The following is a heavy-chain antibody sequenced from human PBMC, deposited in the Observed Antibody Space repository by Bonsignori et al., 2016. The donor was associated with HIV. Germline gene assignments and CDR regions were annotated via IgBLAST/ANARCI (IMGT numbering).Heavy chain of an antibody. D-gene: IGHD2/OR15-2a*01. CDR1: GGPSVLIT. CDR2: SIIREKP. J-gene: IGHJ6*02. Sequence: QVQLQQWGAGLLKPSETLSLTCAVYGGPSVLITGVGYGRLQGRDWNGLGKSIIREKPTSTPPKGSVALSVDTSKNQISLRLRSVTAADAAIYYCARGGGRRLRFGIVTVPIKEVHGIDVWGQGTTVIVS. V-gene: IGHV4-34*01. CDR3: ARGGGRRLRFGIVTVPIKEVHGIDV.